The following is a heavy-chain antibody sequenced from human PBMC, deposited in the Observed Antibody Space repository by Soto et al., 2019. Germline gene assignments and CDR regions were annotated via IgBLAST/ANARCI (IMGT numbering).Heavy chain of an antibody. CDR3: ARGRGNSGLITTFDD. Sequence: QVQLVQSGAEVKKPGSSVRVSCKSSGGIFSSFAISWVRQAPGQGLEWMGGIIPIFGTADYAQKFQGRVTITADESTSTAYMELSSLRHEDKAVYYCARGRGNSGLITTFDDWGHGTLVTLSS. V-gene: IGHV1-69*01. CDR1: GGIFSSFA. D-gene: IGHD3-16*01. CDR2: IIPIFGTA. J-gene: IGHJ4*01.